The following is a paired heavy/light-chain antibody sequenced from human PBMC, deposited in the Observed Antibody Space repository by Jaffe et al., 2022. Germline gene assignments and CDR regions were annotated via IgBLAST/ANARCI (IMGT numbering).Light chain of an antibody. Sequence: QSVLTQPPSVSEAPRQRVTISCSGSSSNIGNNAVNWYQQLPGKAPKLLIYYDDLLPSGVSDRFSGSKSGTSASLAISGLQSEDEADYYCAAWDDRLNGWVFGGGTKLTVL. V-gene: IGLV1-36*01. J-gene: IGLJ3*02. CDR2: YDD. CDR3: AAWDDRLNGWV. CDR1: SSNIGNNA.
Heavy chain of an antibody. CDR2: ISSSSSYI. CDR3: ARDGMGGYCSGGSCYSEAHFQH. Sequence: EVQLVESGGGLVKPGGSLRLSCAASGFTFSSYSMNWVRQAPGKGLEWVSSISSSSSYIYYADSVKGRFTISRDNAKNSLYLQMNSLRAEDTAVYYCARDGMGGYCSGGSCYSEAHFQHWGQGTLVTVSS. D-gene: IGHD2-15*01. V-gene: IGHV3-21*01. J-gene: IGHJ1*01. CDR1: GFTFSSYS.